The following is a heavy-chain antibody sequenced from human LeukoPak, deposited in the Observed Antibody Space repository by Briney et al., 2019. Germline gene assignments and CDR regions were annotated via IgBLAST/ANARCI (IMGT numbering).Heavy chain of an antibody. CDR3: ARTSSSGWSFFDF. CDR2: IYFSGST. J-gene: IGHJ4*02. V-gene: IGHV4-59*01. Sequence: SETLSLTCTVSSGSISSYYWSWIRQLPGKRLEWIGYIYFSGSTNYNPSLKSRVTMSVDTSKNQFSLKLSSVTAADTAVYYCARTSSSGWSFFDFWGQGTLVTVSS. CDR1: SGSISSYY. D-gene: IGHD6-19*01.